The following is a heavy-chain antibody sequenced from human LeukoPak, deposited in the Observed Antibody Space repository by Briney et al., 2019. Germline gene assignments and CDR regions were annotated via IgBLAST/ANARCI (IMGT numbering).Heavy chain of an antibody. CDR3: ARAYGSGSYYKLGFDY. D-gene: IGHD3-10*01. J-gene: IGHJ4*02. CDR1: GGTFSSYA. CDR2: IIPILGIA. Sequence: SVNVSCKASGGTFSSYAISWVRQAPGQGLEWMGRIIPILGIANYAQKFQGRVTITADKSTSTAYMELSSLRSEDTAVYYCARAYGSGSYYKLGFDYWGQGTLVTVSS. V-gene: IGHV1-69*04.